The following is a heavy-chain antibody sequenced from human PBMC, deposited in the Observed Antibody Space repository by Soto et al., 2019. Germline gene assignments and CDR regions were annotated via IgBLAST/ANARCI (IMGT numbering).Heavy chain of an antibody. V-gene: IGHV1-69*12. Sequence: QVQLVQSGAEVKKPRSSVKVSCKAFGGTFSSYAINWIRQAPGQGLEWMGGIIPIFGTTTYAQRFQARVTITADESTSTAYMELSSLRSEDTALYYCARDGGAATFDYWGQGTLVTVSS. CDR3: ARDGGAATFDY. J-gene: IGHJ4*02. CDR1: GGTFSSYA. CDR2: IIPIFGTT. D-gene: IGHD1-26*01.